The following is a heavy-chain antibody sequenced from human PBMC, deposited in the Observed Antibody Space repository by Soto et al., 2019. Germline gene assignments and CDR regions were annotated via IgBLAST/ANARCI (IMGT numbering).Heavy chain of an antibody. V-gene: IGHV3-30-3*01. CDR2: ISYDGSNK. CDR1: GFTFSSYA. CDR3: ASPGFSDTAMVPMDV. J-gene: IGHJ6*02. Sequence: PGGSLRLSCAASGFTFSSYAMHWFRQAPGKGLEWVAVISYDGSNKYYADSVKGRFTISRDNSKNTLYLQMNSLRAEDTAVYYCASPGFSDTAMVPMDVWGQGTTVTVSS. D-gene: IGHD5-18*01.